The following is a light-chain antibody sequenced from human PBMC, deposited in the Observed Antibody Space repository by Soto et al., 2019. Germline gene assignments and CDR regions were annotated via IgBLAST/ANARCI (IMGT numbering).Light chain of an antibody. CDR3: QQYGGSPRT. J-gene: IGKJ1*01. CDR1: QSIGGNF. CDR2: GAS. V-gene: IGKV3-20*01. Sequence: EIVLTQSPGTLSLSPGEGATLSCRASQSIGGNFLAWYQQRRGQAPRLLIHGASNRATGIPDRFSGSGSGTDFTLTITRLEPEDFAVYYCQQYGGSPRTFGQGTNLEVK.